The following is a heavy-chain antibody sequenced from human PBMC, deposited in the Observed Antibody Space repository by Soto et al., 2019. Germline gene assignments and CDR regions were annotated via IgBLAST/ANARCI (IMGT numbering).Heavy chain of an antibody. Sequence: SVKVSCKASGFTFTSSAVQWVRQARGQRLEWIGWIVVGSGNTNYAQKFQERVTITRDMSTSTAYMELSSLRSEDTAVYYCAAAGDGYNLYLDYWGQGTLVTVSS. V-gene: IGHV1-58*01. J-gene: IGHJ4*02. D-gene: IGHD5-12*01. CDR1: GFTFTSSA. CDR3: AAAGDGYNLYLDY. CDR2: IVVGSGNT.